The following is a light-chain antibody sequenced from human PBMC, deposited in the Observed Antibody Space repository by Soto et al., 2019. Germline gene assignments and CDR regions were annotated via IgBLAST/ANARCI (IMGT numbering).Light chain of an antibody. CDR1: SGDVGHYNY. V-gene: IGLV2-14*01. Sequence: QSALTQPASVSGSPGQSITISCTGSSGDVGHYNYVSWYQQHPGKAPKLMIYEVSNRPSGVYNRFSGSKSGNTASLIISGLQAEDEADYYCTSYTTSRIWVFGGGTKVTVL. CDR2: EVS. J-gene: IGLJ3*02. CDR3: TSYTTSRIWV.